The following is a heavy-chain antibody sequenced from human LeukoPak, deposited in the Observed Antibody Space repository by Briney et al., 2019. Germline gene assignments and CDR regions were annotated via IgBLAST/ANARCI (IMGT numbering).Heavy chain of an antibody. CDR3: AGHHPRNTVDF. D-gene: IGHD2/OR15-2a*01. CDR2: ISDIGSI. Sequence: SETLSLTCTVSGGSISSYYWSWIRQPPGKGLEWIAYISDIGSINYNPSLKSRVTISLDTSKNQFSLKLSSVAAADTAVYYCAGHHPRNTVDFWGQGTLVTVSS. J-gene: IGHJ4*02. V-gene: IGHV4-59*08. CDR1: GGSISSYY.